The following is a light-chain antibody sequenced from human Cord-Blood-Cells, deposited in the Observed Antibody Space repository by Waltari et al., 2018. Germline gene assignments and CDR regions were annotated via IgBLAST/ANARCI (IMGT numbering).Light chain of an antibody. Sequence: DIQMTQSPSSLSASVGDRVTITCHASQDISNYLNWYQQKPGKAPKLVIYDASNLETGVPSRFSGSGSGTDFTFTISCLQPEDIATYYCQQYDNLPRTFGQGTKVEIK. J-gene: IGKJ1*01. CDR1: QDISNY. V-gene: IGKV1-33*01. CDR3: QQYDNLPRT. CDR2: DAS.